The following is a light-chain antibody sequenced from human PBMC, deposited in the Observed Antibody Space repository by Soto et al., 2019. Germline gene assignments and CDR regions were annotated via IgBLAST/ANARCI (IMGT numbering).Light chain of an antibody. J-gene: IGKJ2*01. Sequence: DIQMTQSPSSLSASVGDKVTITCRASQSVSKYLNWYQQKPGKAPNLLIYAASSLQSGVPSRFSGSGSGTDFTLTITSLQPEDFATYFCQQTYTTPRTFGQGTKVEIK. CDR2: AAS. CDR1: QSVSKY. V-gene: IGKV1-39*01. CDR3: QQTYTTPRT.